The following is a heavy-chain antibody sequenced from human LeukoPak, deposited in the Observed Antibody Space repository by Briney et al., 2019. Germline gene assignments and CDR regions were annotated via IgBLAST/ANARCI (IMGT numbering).Heavy chain of an antibody. CDR2: IYTSGST. J-gene: IGHJ3*02. CDR3: ASGYYYDSSDDAFDI. V-gene: IGHV4-61*02. D-gene: IGHD3-22*01. CDR1: GGSISSGSYY. Sequence: SETLSLTCTVSGGSISSGSYYWRWIRQPAGKGLECIARIYTSGSTNYNPPLKSRVTISVDTSKNQFSLKLSSVPAADTAVYYCASGYYYDSSDDAFDIWGQGTIGTVSA.